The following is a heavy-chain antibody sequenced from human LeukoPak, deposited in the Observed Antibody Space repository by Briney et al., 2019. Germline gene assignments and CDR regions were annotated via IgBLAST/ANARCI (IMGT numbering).Heavy chain of an antibody. V-gene: IGHV3-33*01. CDR1: GFTFSSYG. D-gene: IGHD6-6*01. J-gene: IGHJ4*02. CDR3: ARDASSSWAIDY. CDR2: IWYNGSNK. Sequence: TGGSLRLSCAASGFTFSSYGMHWVRQAPGKALEWVAVIWYNGSNKYYADSVKGRFTISRDNSKNTLYLQMNSLRAEDTAVYYCARDASSSWAIDYWGQGTLVTVSS.